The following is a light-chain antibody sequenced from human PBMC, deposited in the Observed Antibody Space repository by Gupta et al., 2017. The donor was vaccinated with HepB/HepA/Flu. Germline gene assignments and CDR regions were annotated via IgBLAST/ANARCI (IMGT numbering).Light chain of an antibody. CDR2: YKD. J-gene: IGLJ2*01. V-gene: IGLV1-44*01. Sequence: SVLTPSTSVSKPPGTRVTISCSCSSSNDGRNNVNWYQQLPGTPPKLLIYYKDERPSGVPDRLSGSKSGTGASLSISGLHAEDEADYYCAAGDSSRNFVVFGGGTKLTVL. CDR1: SSNDGRNN. CDR3: AAGDSSRNFVV.